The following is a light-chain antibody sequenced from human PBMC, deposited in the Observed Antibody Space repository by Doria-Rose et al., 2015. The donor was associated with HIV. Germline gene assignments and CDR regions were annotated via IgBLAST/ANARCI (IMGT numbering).Light chain of an antibody. CDR1: QSFSSTY. V-gene: IGKV3-20*01. J-gene: IGKJ1*01. CDR3: HQYGTSWT. CDR2: DGS. Sequence: EIVMTQSPGTLSLSPGERATLSCRASQSFSSTYLAWYQQKPGQAPSLLIYDGSTRATGIPDRLSASGSGTDFTLTINRLEPEDFALYYCHQYGTSWTSGQGTKVEI.